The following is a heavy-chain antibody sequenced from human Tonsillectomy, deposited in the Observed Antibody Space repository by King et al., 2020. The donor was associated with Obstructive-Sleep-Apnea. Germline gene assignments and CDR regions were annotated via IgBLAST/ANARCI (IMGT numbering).Heavy chain of an antibody. CDR3: ARVTGYYYPFDY. CDR1: DGSISSYY. J-gene: IGHJ4*02. Sequence: VQLQESGPGLVKPSETLSLTCTVSDGSISSYYWSWIRQPPGKGLEWIGYIYDSGITNYNPSLKSRVTISVDTSKNQISLKQSSVTAADAAVYYCARVTGYYYPFDYWGQGTLVTVSS. CDR2: IYDSGIT. D-gene: IGHD3-22*01. V-gene: IGHV4-59*08.